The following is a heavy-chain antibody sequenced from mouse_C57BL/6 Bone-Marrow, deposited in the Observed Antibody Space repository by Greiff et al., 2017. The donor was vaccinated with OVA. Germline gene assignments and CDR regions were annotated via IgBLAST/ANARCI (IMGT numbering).Heavy chain of an antibody. CDR1: GFTFSDYY. CDR3: ASEGSNYPYAMHY. CDR2: ISNGGGST. V-gene: IGHV5-12*01. D-gene: IGHD2-5*01. J-gene: IGHJ4*01. Sequence: EVHLVESGGGLVQPGGSLKLSCAASGFTFSDYYMYWVRQTPEKRLEWVAYISNGGGSTYYPDTVKGRFTISRDNAKTTLYLQMSRLKSEDTAMDYCASEGSNYPYAMHYWGQGTSVTVSS.